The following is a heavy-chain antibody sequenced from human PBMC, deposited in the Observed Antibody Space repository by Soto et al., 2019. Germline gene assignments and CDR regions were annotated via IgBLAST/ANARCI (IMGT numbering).Heavy chain of an antibody. Sequence: GESLKISGKGSGYSFTSYWISWVRQMPGKGLEWMGRIDPSDSYTNYSPSFQGHVTISADKSISTAYLQWSSLKASDTAMYYCARHGHGDDYYYYGMDVWGQGTTVTVSS. J-gene: IGHJ6*02. V-gene: IGHV5-10-1*01. CDR2: IDPSDSYT. CDR1: GYSFTSYW. D-gene: IGHD4-17*01. CDR3: ARHGHGDDYYYYGMDV.